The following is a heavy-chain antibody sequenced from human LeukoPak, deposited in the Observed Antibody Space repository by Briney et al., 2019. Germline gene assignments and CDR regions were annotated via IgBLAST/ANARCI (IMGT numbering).Heavy chain of an antibody. Sequence: PGGSLRLSCAASGFTFSAYAMHWVRQAPGKGLEWVTVVSYDGTDEYYADSVKGRFSISRDNSKNTVYLHMNSLKTEDTAVYYCTRSNRESVRWLDPWGQGTLVTVSS. CDR1: GFTFSAYA. CDR2: VSYDGTDE. CDR3: TRSNRESVRWLDP. V-gene: IGHV3-30-3*01. J-gene: IGHJ5*02. D-gene: IGHD3-10*01.